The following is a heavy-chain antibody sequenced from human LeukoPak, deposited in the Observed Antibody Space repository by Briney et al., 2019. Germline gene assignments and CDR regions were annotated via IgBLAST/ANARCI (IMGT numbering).Heavy chain of an antibody. CDR1: GDFISSYY. V-gene: IGHV4-4*09. CDR2: IHASGSN. Sequence: ASETLSLTCTVSGDFISSYYWSWIRRPPGKGLEWIGYIHASGSNNYNPSLKSRISMSIDTSKNQISLKLSHVTAADTTVYYCARPHSHILTGFSDGGSYHYYYMAVWGKGTTVTASS. D-gene: IGHD3-9*01. CDR3: ARPHSHILTGFSDGGSYHYYYMAV. J-gene: IGHJ6*03.